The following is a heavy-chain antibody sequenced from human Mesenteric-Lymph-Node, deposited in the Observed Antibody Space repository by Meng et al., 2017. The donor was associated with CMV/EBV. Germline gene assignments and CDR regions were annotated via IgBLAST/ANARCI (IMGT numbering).Heavy chain of an antibody. CDR1: GGSVSSDSYY. CDR3: VRVHELGTRVDY. Sequence: GSLRLSCTVSGGSVSSDSYYWSWIRQPPGKGLEWIGYIYYSGRTNYNSSLKSRVTISVDTSKNQFSLKLSSVTAADTAVYYCVRVHELGTRVDYWGRGTLVTVSS. J-gene: IGHJ4*02. CDR2: IYYSGRT. V-gene: IGHV4-61*01. D-gene: IGHD7-27*01.